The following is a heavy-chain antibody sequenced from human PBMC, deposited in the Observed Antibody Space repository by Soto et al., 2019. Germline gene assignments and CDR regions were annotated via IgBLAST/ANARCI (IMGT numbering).Heavy chain of an antibody. D-gene: IGHD4-17*01. V-gene: IGHV3-23*01. Sequence: EVQLLESGGGLVQPGGSLRLSCAASGFTFSSYAMSWVRQAPGKGLEWVSAISGSGGSTYYADSVKGRFTISRDNSKNTLYLQMNSLRAEDTAVYYCVKDLSGGTTVTTFFNYYYMDVWGKGTTVTVSS. CDR2: ISGSGGST. CDR3: VKDLSGGTTVTTFFNYYYMDV. CDR1: GFTFSSYA. J-gene: IGHJ6*03.